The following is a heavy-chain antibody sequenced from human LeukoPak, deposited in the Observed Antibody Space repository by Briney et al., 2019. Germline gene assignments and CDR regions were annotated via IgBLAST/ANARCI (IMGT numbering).Heavy chain of an antibody. Sequence: GASVKVSCKASGYTFTGCYMHWVRQAPGQGLEWMGWINPNSGGTNYAQKFQGRVTMTRDTSISTAYMELSRLRSDDTAVYYCARYYGSGSTINFDPWGQGTLVTVSS. V-gene: IGHV1-2*02. CDR1: GYTFTGCY. D-gene: IGHD3-10*01. J-gene: IGHJ5*02. CDR2: INPNSGGT. CDR3: ARYYGSGSTINFDP.